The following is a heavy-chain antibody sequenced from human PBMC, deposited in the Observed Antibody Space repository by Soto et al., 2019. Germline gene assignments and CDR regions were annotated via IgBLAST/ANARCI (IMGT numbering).Heavy chain of an antibody. CDR3: ARDFYCSSTSCSYNWFDP. Sequence: QVQLVQSGAEVKKPGASVKVSCKASGYTFTSYAMHWVRQAPGQRLEWMGWINAGNGNTKYSQKFQGRVTITRDTSANTAYMELSSLRSEDTAVYYCARDFYCSSTSCSYNWFDPWGQGTLVTVSS. CDR1: GYTFTSYA. D-gene: IGHD2-2*01. J-gene: IGHJ5*02. CDR2: INAGNGNT. V-gene: IGHV1-3*01.